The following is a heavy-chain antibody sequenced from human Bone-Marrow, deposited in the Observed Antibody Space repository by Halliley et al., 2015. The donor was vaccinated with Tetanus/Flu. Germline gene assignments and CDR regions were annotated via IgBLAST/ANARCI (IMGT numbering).Heavy chain of an antibody. D-gene: IGHD1-20*01. CDR3: ARGLYIRK. CDR2: IDHRVSA. V-gene: IGHV4-34*01. Sequence: KGLGWIGGIDHRVSANYSPALKSRVTTSLDTSRNQLSLEMSSVTVADTAVYFCARGLYIRKWGQGTLVTVSS. J-gene: IGHJ4*02.